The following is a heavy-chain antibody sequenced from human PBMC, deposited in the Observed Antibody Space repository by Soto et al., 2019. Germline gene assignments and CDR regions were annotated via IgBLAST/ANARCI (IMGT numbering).Heavy chain of an antibody. CDR2: ISGNGVNT. Sequence: EVQLLESGGGLVQPGGSLRLSCAASGFTFSSHGMTWVRQAPGRGLEWVSGISGNGVNTYYADSVKGRFTVSRDNSEDTLHLQLNSLRAEDTAVYYCAKWSRDWYDYNYGMDAWGQGTTVTVSS. V-gene: IGHV3-23*01. CDR1: GFTFSSHG. J-gene: IGHJ6*02. CDR3: AKWSRDWYDYNYGMDA. D-gene: IGHD2-21*02.